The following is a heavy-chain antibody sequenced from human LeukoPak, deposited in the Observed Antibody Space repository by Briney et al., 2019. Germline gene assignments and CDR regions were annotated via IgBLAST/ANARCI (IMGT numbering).Heavy chain of an antibody. V-gene: IGHV3-23*01. CDR2: ISGSGGST. CDR1: GFTFSSYA. Sequence: GGSLRLSCAASGFTFSSYAMSWVRQAPGKGLEWVSAISGSGGSTYYADSVKGRFTISRNNSKNTLYLQMNSLRAEDTAVYYCAKDYGGVGANYFDYWGQGTLVTVSS. CDR3: AKDYGGVGANYFDY. D-gene: IGHD1-26*01. J-gene: IGHJ4*02.